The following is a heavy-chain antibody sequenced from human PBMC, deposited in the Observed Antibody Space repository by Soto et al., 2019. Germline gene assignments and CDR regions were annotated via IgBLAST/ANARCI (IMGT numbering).Heavy chain of an antibody. V-gene: IGHV4-59*01. D-gene: IGHD3-22*01. Sequence: SETLSLTCSVSGDFISGYYWSWIRQPPGKGLEWIGYIYYSGGTNHNPSLKSRVTISVDTSKNQFSLKLSSVTAADTAVYYCARWFYYDSSGYPDDWGQGTLVTVSS. CDR1: GDFISGYY. CDR2: IYYSGGT. J-gene: IGHJ4*02. CDR3: ARWFYYDSSGYPDD.